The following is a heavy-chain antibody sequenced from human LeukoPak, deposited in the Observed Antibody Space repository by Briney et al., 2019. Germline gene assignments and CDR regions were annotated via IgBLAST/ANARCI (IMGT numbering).Heavy chain of an antibody. CDR1: GGSFSGYY. J-gene: IGHJ3*02. D-gene: IGHD3-22*01. Sequence: SETLSLACVVYGGSFSGYYWSWIRQPPGKGLEWIGEINHSGSTNYNPSLKSRVTISVDTSKNQFSLKLSSVTAADTAVYYCARELYSSGYHDAFDIWGQGTMVTVSS. CDR3: ARELYSSGYHDAFDI. CDR2: INHSGST. V-gene: IGHV4-34*01.